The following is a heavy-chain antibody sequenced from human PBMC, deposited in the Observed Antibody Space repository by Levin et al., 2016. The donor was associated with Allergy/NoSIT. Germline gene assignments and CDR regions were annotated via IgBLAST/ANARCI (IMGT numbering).Heavy chain of an antibody. D-gene: IGHD6-19*01. Sequence: SETLSLTCTVTGVSITTQSWSWLRQPAGKGLEWIGRISTPGTTNYNPSLRNRLTMSVDTSKNQFSLKLNSVTAADTAVYYCARGQIAVAGSYYFEYWGQGILVTVSS. CDR3: ARGQIAVAGSYYFEY. J-gene: IGHJ4*02. CDR1: GVSITTQS. V-gene: IGHV4-4*07. CDR2: ISTPGTT.